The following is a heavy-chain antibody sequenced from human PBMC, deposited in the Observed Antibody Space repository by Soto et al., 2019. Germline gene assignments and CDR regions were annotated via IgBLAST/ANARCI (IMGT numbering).Heavy chain of an antibody. J-gene: IGHJ6*02. D-gene: IGHD2-2*01. CDR3: AKGQHCSSTSCYFYYYGMDV. CDR2: ISYDGSNK. CDR1: GFTFSSYG. V-gene: IGHV3-30*18. Sequence: GGSLRLSCAASGFTFSSYGMHWVRQAPGKGLEWVAVISYDGSNKYYADSVKGRLTISRDNSKNTLYLQMNSLRAEDTAVYYCAKGQHCSSTSCYFYYYGMDVWGQGTTVTVSS.